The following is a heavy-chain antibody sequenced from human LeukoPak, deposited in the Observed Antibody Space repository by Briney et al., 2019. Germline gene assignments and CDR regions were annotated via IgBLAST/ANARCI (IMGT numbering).Heavy chain of an antibody. CDR2: IIPIVGIA. CDR3: ARGSSGWYSWFDP. V-gene: IGHV1-69*04. Sequence: ASVKVSCKASGGTFSSYAISWVRQAPGQGLEWMGRIIPIVGIANYAQKFQGRVTITADKSTSTAYMELSSLRSEDTAVYYCARGSSGWYSWFDPWGQGTLVTVSS. D-gene: IGHD6-19*01. CDR1: GGTFSSYA. J-gene: IGHJ5*02.